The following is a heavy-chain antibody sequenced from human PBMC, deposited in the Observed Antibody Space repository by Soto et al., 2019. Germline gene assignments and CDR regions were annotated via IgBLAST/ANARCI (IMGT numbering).Heavy chain of an antibody. J-gene: IGHJ4*02. Sequence: GGSMRLSCAASGVTFSSYAMSWVRQAPGKGLEWVSAISGSGGSTYYADSVKGRFTISRDNSKNTLYLQMNSLRAEDTAVYYCAKDPTTVTLYFDYWGQGTLVTVSS. CDR1: GVTFSSYA. CDR3: AKDPTTVTLYFDY. V-gene: IGHV3-23*01. CDR2: ISGSGGST. D-gene: IGHD4-17*01.